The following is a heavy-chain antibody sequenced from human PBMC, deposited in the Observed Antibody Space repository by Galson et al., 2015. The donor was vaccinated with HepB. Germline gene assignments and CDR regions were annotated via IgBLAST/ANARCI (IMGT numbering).Heavy chain of an antibody. CDR3: AGGDGWVFNY. D-gene: IGHD5-24*01. CDR1: GFTFSTFW. CDR2: IIRDGSEK. Sequence: SLRLSCAASGFTFSTFWMSWFRQAPGKGLEWVANIIRDGSEKYSVDSVKGRFTISRGNAKNSLYLQMNNLRAEDTAVYFCAGGDGWVFNYWGQGTLVTVSS. J-gene: IGHJ4*02. V-gene: IGHV3-7*03.